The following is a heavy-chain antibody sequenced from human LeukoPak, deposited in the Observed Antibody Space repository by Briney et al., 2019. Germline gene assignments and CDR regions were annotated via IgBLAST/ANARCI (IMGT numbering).Heavy chain of an antibody. J-gene: IGHJ4*02. D-gene: IGHD5-12*01. Sequence: GGSLRLSCAASGFTFSSYWMSWVRQAPGKGLEWVANIKQDGSEKYYVDPVKGRFTISRDNAKNSLYLQMNSLRAEDTAVYYCARDGSSVATRGFDYWGQGTLVTVSS. CDR3: ARDGSSVATRGFDY. CDR2: IKQDGSEK. CDR1: GFTFSSYW. V-gene: IGHV3-7*01.